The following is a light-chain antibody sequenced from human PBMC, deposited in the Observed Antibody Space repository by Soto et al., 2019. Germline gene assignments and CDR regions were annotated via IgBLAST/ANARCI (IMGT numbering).Light chain of an antibody. CDR1: QDISTS. Sequence: DIQMTQSPSSLSALVGDTRTIACRAIQDISTSLNWYQKKPGRAPKLLIYDASNLETGVPSWFSGSGSGTDFTFNISSLQPEDIATYYCQHYHNLQITFGQGTRLEIK. CDR3: QHYHNLQIT. CDR2: DAS. V-gene: IGKV1-33*01. J-gene: IGKJ5*01.